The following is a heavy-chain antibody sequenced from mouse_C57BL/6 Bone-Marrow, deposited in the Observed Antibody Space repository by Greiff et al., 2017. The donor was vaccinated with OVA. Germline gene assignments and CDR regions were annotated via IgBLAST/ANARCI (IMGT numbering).Heavy chain of an antibody. Sequence: QVQLQQPGAELVRPGSSVKLSCKASGYTFTSYWMHWVKQRPIQGLEWIGNIDPSDSETHYNQKFKDKATLTVGKSSSTAYMQLSSLTSEDSAVYYCARDHYGSSLLFDYWGQGTTLTVSS. D-gene: IGHD1-1*01. J-gene: IGHJ2*01. CDR2: IDPSDSET. V-gene: IGHV1-52*01. CDR3: ARDHYGSSLLFDY. CDR1: GYTFTSYW.